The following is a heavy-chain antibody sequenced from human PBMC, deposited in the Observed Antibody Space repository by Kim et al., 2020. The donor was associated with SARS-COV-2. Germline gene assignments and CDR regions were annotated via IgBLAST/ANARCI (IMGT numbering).Heavy chain of an antibody. Sequence: SETLSLTCTVSGGSISSGGYYWSWIRQHPGKGLEWIGYIYYSGSTYYNPSLKSRVTISVDTSKNQFSLKLSSVTAADTAVYYCARAQEGSHLDYWGQGTLFTVSS. V-gene: IGHV4-31*03. CDR1: GGSISSGGYY. CDR2: IYYSGST. CDR3: ARAQEGSHLDY. J-gene: IGHJ4*02.